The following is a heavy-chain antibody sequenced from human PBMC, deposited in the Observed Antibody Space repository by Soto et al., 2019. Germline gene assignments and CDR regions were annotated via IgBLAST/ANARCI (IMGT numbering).Heavy chain of an antibody. CDR3: ARVPSP. V-gene: IGHV4-30-2*01. J-gene: IGHJ5*02. Sequence: LQLQESGSGLVKPSQTLSLTCAVSGGSISSGGYSWSWIRQPPGKGLEWIGYIYHSGSTYYNPSCKSRVTISVDRSKNQFSLKLSSVTAADTAVYYCARVPSPWGQGTLVTVSS. CDR1: GGSISSGGYS. CDR2: IYHSGST.